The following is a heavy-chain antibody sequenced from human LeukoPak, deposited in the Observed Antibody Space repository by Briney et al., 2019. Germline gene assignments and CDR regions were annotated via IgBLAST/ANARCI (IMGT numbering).Heavy chain of an antibody. J-gene: IGHJ4*02. Sequence: GGSLRLTCAASGFTFTNFGMHWVRQAPRKGLEWVAFINYLGSTRFYADSVKGRFTVSRDDSMSTLYLQMNSLRPEDMAVYYCAKDRDWAFDYWGQGTLVTVSS. CDR2: INYLGSTR. V-gene: IGHV3-30*02. CDR1: GFTFTNFG. CDR3: AKDRDWAFDY. D-gene: IGHD3/OR15-3a*01.